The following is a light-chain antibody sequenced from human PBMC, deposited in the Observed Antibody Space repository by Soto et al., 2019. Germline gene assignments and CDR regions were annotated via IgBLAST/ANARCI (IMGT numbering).Light chain of an antibody. CDR3: QQYDSSPWT. Sequence: EIVMTQSPGTLSVSPGERATLSCRASQSVSSYLAWYQQKPGQAPRLLIYDASNRASGISDRFSGSGSGTDFTLTIYRLEPEDFAVYYCQQYDSSPWTFGQGTKVDI. CDR2: DAS. CDR1: QSVSSY. V-gene: IGKV3-20*01. J-gene: IGKJ1*01.